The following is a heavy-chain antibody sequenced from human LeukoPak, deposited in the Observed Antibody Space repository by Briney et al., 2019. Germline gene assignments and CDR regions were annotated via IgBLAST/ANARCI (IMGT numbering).Heavy chain of an antibody. CDR3: ARDGDSPYYYYRDV. V-gene: IGHV4-59*01. CDR2: IYYNGST. Sequence: PSETLSLTCTVSGGSISSYYWSWIRQPPGKGLEWVGYIYYNGSTNYNPSLKSRVTISVDTSKNQFSLKLSSVTAADTAVYYCARDGDSPYYYYRDVWGKGTTVTISS. D-gene: IGHD6-13*01. J-gene: IGHJ6*03. CDR1: GGSISSYY.